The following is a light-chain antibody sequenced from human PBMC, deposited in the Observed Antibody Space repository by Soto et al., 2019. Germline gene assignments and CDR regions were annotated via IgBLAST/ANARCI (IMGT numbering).Light chain of an antibody. CDR1: RSNIGTYA. CDR3: AAWDDSLRAVV. CDR2: RNH. Sequence: QSVLTQSPSASATPGQRVIISCSGSRSNIGTYAVNWYQQLPGTAPTLLIFRNHQRPSGVPDRFSGSKSGTSASLAISGPQSEDEADYYCAAWDDSLRAVVFGGGTQLTVL. V-gene: IGLV1-44*01. J-gene: IGLJ2*01.